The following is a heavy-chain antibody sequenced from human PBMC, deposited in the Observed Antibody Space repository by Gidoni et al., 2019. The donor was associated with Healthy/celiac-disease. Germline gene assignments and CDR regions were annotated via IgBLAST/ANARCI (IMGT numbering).Heavy chain of an antibody. CDR1: GGSFSGYY. D-gene: IGHD3-10*01. Sequence: QVQLQQWGAGLLKPSETLSLTCAVYGGSFSGYYWSWIRQPPGKGLGWIGEINHSGSTNYNPSLKSRVTISVDTSKNQFSLKLSSVTAADTAVYYCARARGIGGYDYWGQGTLVTVSS. CDR3: ARARGIGGYDY. V-gene: IGHV4-34*01. J-gene: IGHJ4*02. CDR2: INHSGST.